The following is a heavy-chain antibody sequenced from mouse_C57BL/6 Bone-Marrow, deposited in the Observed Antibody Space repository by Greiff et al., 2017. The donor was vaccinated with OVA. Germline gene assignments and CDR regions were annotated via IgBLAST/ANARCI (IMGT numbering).Heavy chain of an antibody. Sequence: VQLQQPGAELVRPGSSVKLSCKASGFTFTRYWMHWVKQRPIQGLEWIGNIYPSDSATHYTHKFKDKATLTVDESSSTAYMQLSSLTSEDSAVFCCARERDYEGPFAYWGQGTLVTVSA. V-gene: IGHV1-52*01. D-gene: IGHD2-4*01. J-gene: IGHJ3*01. CDR3: ARERDYEGPFAY. CDR1: GFTFTRYW. CDR2: IYPSDSAT.